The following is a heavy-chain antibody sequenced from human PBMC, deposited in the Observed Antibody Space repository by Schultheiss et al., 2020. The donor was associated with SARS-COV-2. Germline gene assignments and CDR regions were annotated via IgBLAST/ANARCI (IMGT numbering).Heavy chain of an antibody. CDR1: GGSISSYY. CDR3: ARVAPKVAIDY. V-gene: IGHV4-59*12. CDR2: IYYSGST. Sequence: SETLSLTCTVSGGSISSYYWSWIRQPPGKGLEWIGSIYYSGSTYYNPSLKSRVTISVDTSKNQFSLKLSSVTAADTAVYYCARVAPKVAIDYWGQGTLVTVSS. J-gene: IGHJ4*02.